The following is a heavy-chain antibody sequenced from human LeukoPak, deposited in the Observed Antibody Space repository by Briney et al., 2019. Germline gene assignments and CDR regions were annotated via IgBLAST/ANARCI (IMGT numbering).Heavy chain of an antibody. CDR2: IDYSGSTI. J-gene: IGHJ4*02. D-gene: IGHD4-17*01. CDR3: ARDTTVTTLPYYFDY. CDR1: GFTFSTYE. Sequence: GGSLRLSCAASGFTFSTYEMNWVRQAPGKGLEWISYIDYSGSTIYYADSVKGRFTISRDNAKNSLYLQMNRLRAEDTAVYYCARDTTVTTLPYYFDYWGQGTLVTVSS. V-gene: IGHV3-48*03.